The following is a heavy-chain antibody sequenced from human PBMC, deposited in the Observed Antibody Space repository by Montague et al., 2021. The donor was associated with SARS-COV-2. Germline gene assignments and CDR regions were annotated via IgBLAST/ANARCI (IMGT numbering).Heavy chain of an antibody. J-gene: IGHJ4*02. CDR3: ARGEYYNGWYGLKYYFDY. Sequence: SETLSLTCAVYGGSFSGYYWSWIRQPPGKGLEWIGEINHSGGTXXXPSXXXRVTISVDTSKNQFSLKLSSVTAADTAVYYCARGEYYNGWYGLKYYFDYWGQGTLVIVSS. D-gene: IGHD6-19*01. CDR1: GGSFSGYY. V-gene: IGHV4-34*01. CDR2: INHSGGT.